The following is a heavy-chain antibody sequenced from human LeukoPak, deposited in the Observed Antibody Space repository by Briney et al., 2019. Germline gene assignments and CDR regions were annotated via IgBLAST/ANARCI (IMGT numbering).Heavy chain of an antibody. CDR2: IKGDGSST. CDR1: GFTFSSYA. CDR3: ARDGYSFGHDFDY. J-gene: IGHJ4*02. Sequence: GGSLRLSCAASGFTFSSYAMHWVRHTPGKGLVWVSRIKGDGSSTSYADSVEGRFTISRDNAKNTLYLQMNSLRAEDTAVYYCARDGYSFGHDFDYWGQGTLVTVSS. V-gene: IGHV3-74*01. D-gene: IGHD5-18*01.